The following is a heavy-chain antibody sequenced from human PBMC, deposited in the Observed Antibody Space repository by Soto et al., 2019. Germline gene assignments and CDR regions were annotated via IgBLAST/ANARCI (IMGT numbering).Heavy chain of an antibody. D-gene: IGHD5-12*01. CDR2: IIPILGIA. Sequence: QVQLVQSGAEVKKPGSSVKVSCKASGGTFSSYTISWVRQAPGQGLEWMGRIIPILGIANYAQKFQGRVTITADKSTSTAYMELRSLRSEDTAVYYCAIVATNDPFDYWGQGTLVTVSS. J-gene: IGHJ4*02. CDR1: GGTFSSYT. CDR3: AIVATNDPFDY. V-gene: IGHV1-69*02.